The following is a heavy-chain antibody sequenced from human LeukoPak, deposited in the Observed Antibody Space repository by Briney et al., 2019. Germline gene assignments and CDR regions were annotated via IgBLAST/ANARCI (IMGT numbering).Heavy chain of an antibody. CDR2: INPHSGDT. V-gene: IGHV1-2*02. J-gene: IGHJ4*02. Sequence: GASVKVSCKASRYTFTGYYMHWVRQAPVQGLEWMGWINPHSGDTNYAQKFQGRVTMTRDTSTSTAYMEVSRLRSDDTAVYYCAKDMRSRGYSGYDCFDYWGQGTLVTVSS. D-gene: IGHD5-12*01. CDR3: AKDMRSRGYSGYDCFDY. CDR1: RYTFTGYY.